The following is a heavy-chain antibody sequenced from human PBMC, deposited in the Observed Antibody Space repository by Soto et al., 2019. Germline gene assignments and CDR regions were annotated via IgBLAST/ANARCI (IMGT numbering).Heavy chain of an antibody. Sequence: PGESLKISCKGSGYTFTSYWICWVRQMPGKGLEWMGIIYPDDSATRYSPSFQGQVTIAADKAISTAYLQWSSLKASHTAKYYCVVRKKLPWVNYWGQGTLFTVSS. V-gene: IGHV5-51*01. CDR1: GYTFTSYW. J-gene: IGHJ4*02. D-gene: IGHD1-1*01. CDR3: VVRKKLPWVNY. CDR2: IYPDDSAT.